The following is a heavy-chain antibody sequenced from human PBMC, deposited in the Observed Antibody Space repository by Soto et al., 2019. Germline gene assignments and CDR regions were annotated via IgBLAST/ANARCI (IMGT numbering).Heavy chain of an antibody. CDR1: GYSFTSYW. J-gene: IGHJ3*02. Sequence: GESLKISCKGSGYSFTSYWIGWVRQMPGKGLEWMGIIYPGDSDTRYSPSFQGQVTISADKSISTAYLQWSSLKASDTAMYYCARRDRYDYIWGSYRPSPHPDDAFDIWGQGTMVTVS. CDR2: IYPGDSDT. V-gene: IGHV5-51*01. D-gene: IGHD3-16*02. CDR3: ARRDRYDYIWGSYRPSPHPDDAFDI.